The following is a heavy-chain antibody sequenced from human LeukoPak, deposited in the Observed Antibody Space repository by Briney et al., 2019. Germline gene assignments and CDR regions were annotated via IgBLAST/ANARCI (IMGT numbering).Heavy chain of an antibody. D-gene: IGHD5-18*01. CDR2: IKQDGSEK. J-gene: IGHJ3*02. V-gene: IGHV3-7*01. CDR1: GFTFSSYW. CDR3: ARDKSGYSYGTDAFDI. Sequence: GGSLRLSCAASGFTFSSYWMSWVRQAPGKGLEWVANIKQDGSEKYYVDSVKGRFTISRDNAKNSLYLQMNSLRAEDTAVYYCARDKSGYSYGTDAFDIWGQGTMVTVSS.